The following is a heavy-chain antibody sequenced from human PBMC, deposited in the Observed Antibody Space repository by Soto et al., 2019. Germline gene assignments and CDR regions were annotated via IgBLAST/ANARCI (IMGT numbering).Heavy chain of an antibody. D-gene: IGHD3-22*01. CDR2: IIGSGGST. CDR1: GFTFNSYA. V-gene: IGHV3-23*01. CDR3: AKDRNYYDSSGYDY. J-gene: IGHJ4*02. Sequence: LRLSCAASGFTFNSYAMSWVRQAPGKGLEWVSTIIGSGGSTYYADSVKGRFSVSRDNPKNTLYLQMNSLRAEDTAVYYCAKDRNYYDSSGYDYWGQGTLVTVSS.